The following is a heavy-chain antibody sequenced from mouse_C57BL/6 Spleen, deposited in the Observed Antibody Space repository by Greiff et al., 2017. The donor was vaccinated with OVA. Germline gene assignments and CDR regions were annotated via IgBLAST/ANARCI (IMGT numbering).Heavy chain of an antibody. CDR1: GYAFSSSW. Sequence: VQLQQSGPELVKPGASVKISCKASGYAFSSSWMNWVKQRPGKGLEWIGRIYPGDGDTNYNGKFKGKATLTADKSSSTAYMQLSSLTSEDSAVYFCVYGSGDYWGQGTTLTVSS. CDR2: IYPGDGDT. D-gene: IGHD1-1*01. V-gene: IGHV1-82*01. J-gene: IGHJ2*01. CDR3: VYGSGDY.